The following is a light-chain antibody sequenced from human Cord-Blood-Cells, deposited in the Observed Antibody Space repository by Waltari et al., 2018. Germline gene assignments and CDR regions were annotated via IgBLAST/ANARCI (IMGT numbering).Light chain of an antibody. CDR3: CSYAVSSTWV. CDR1: SSDVGSYNL. CDR2: EVS. J-gene: IGLJ3*02. Sequence: QSALTQPASVSGSPGQSITISCTGTSSDVGSYNLVSWYQQHPGKAPKLMIYEVSKRPSGVSNRVSGSKSCNTASLTISGLQAEDEADYYCCSYAVSSTWVFGGGTKLTVL. V-gene: IGLV2-23*02.